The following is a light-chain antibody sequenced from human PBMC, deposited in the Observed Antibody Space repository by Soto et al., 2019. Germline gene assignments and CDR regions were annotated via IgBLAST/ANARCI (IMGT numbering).Light chain of an antibody. CDR1: QGINNY. Sequence: DVQLAQSPSSLSASVGDRVTITCRARQGINNYLNWYQQKPGRAPKLQVYAASTLEDGVPSRFSGSGSGTDFTLTISPLQPEDFAVYYCQQSYSSWLTFGGGTRVEI. V-gene: IGKV1-39*01. CDR3: QQSYSSWLT. CDR2: AAS. J-gene: IGKJ4*01.